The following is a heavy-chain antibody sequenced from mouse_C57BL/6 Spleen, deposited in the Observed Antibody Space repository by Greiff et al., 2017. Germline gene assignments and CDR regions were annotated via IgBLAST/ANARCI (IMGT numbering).Heavy chain of an antibody. D-gene: IGHD2-3*01. Sequence: EVQLQQSGPELVKPGASVKISCKASGYTFTDYYMNWVKQSHGKSLEWIGDINPNNGGTSYNQKFKGKATLTVDKSSSTAYMELRSLTSEDSAVYYCARARYDGFFAYWGQGTLVTVSA. CDR1: GYTFTDYY. CDR2: INPNNGGT. V-gene: IGHV1-26*01. J-gene: IGHJ3*01. CDR3: ARARYDGFFAY.